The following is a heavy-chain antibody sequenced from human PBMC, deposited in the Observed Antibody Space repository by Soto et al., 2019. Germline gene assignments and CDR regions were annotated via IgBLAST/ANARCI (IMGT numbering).Heavy chain of an antibody. Sequence: PSETLSLTCTVSGGSISSSSYYWGWIRQPPGKGLEWIGSIYYSGSTYYNPSLKSRVTISVDTSKNQFSLKLSSVTAADTAVYYCARHQSHSSSYVDPRGKGTLVTVSS. V-gene: IGHV4-39*01. CDR1: GGSISSSSYY. CDR3: ARHQSHSSSYVDP. CDR2: IYYSGST. D-gene: IGHD6-13*01. J-gene: IGHJ5*02.